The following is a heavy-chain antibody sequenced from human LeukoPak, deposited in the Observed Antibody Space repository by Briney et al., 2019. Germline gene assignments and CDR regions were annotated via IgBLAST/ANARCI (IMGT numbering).Heavy chain of an antibody. J-gene: IGHJ4*02. V-gene: IGHV3-48*01. Sequence: GGSLRLSCAASGFTFSSYAMSWVRQAPGMGLEWVSYISSSSSTIYYADSVKGRFTISRDNAKNSLYLQMNSLRAEDTAVYYCARAYNWNDPSFDYWGQGTLVTVSS. CDR2: ISSSSSTI. CDR3: ARAYNWNDPSFDY. D-gene: IGHD1-1*01. CDR1: GFTFSSYA.